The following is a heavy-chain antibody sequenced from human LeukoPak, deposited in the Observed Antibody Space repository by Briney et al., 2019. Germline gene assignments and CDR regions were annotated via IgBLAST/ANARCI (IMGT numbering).Heavy chain of an antibody. CDR3: ARELLERRGDDAFDI. J-gene: IGHJ3*02. D-gene: IGHD1-1*01. V-gene: IGHV3-11*01. Sequence: PGGSLTLSCAASGFTFSDYYMSWIRQAPGKGLEWVSYISSSGSTIYYADSVKSRFTISRNNAKNSLYLQMNSLRAEETAVYYCARELLERRGDDAFDIWGQGTMVTVSS. CDR1: GFTFSDYY. CDR2: ISSSGSTI.